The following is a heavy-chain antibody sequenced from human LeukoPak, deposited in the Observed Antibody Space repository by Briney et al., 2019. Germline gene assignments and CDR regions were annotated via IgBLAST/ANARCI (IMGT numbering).Heavy chain of an antibody. CDR3: ASHMAVAGTRGFDY. CDR2: VSQSGGT. J-gene: IGHJ4*02. D-gene: IGHD6-19*01. Sequence: SVTLSLTCTVSGGSIYSSNFWSWVRQPPGKGLEWIGEVSQSGGTNYDPSLRSRVIISIDNQTQFSLTLSSATVADTAVYYCASHMAVAGTRGFDYWGQGALVTVSS. V-gene: IGHV4-4*02. CDR1: GGSIYSSNF.